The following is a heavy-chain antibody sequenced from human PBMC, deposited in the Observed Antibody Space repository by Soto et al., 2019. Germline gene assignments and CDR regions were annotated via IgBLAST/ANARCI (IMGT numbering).Heavy chain of an antibody. Sequence: GGSLRLSCAASGFTFSSYWMSWVRQAPRKGLEWVANIKEDGSEKYLVDSVKGRFTISRDNAKNSLFLQMNSLRAEDTAVYYCARGIAARPAPCDYWGQGTLVTVSS. CDR2: IKEDGSEK. D-gene: IGHD6-6*01. CDR3: ARGIAARPAPCDY. CDR1: GFTFSSYW. J-gene: IGHJ4*02. V-gene: IGHV3-7*01.